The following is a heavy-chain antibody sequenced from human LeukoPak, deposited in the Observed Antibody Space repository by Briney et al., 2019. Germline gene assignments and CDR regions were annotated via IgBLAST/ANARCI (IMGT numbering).Heavy chain of an antibody. J-gene: IGHJ4*02. CDR3: TNRGVDYYGSLSASYYFDH. D-gene: IGHD3-10*01. Sequence: GGSLRLSCRASGFNFGDYAMSWVRQAPGKGLEWVGFIRSKANSETRDYAASVKGRFIISRDDSNRIAYLQMNSLKTEDTAMYYCTNRGVDYYGSLSASYYFDHWGQGTLVTVSP. CDR2: IRSKANSETR. CDR1: GFNFGDYA. V-gene: IGHV3-49*04.